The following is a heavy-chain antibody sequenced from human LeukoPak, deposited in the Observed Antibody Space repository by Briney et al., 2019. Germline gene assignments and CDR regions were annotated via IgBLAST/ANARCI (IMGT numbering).Heavy chain of an antibody. Sequence: ASVKVSCKASGYTFTGYYMHRVRQAPGQGLEWMGWINPNSGGTNYAQKFQGRVTMTRDTSISTAYMELSRLRSDDTAVYYCARVVAVTPFWWFDPWGQGTLVTVSS. CDR1: GYTFTGYY. CDR2: INPNSGGT. J-gene: IGHJ5*02. D-gene: IGHD6-19*01. V-gene: IGHV1-2*02. CDR3: ARVVAVTPFWWFDP.